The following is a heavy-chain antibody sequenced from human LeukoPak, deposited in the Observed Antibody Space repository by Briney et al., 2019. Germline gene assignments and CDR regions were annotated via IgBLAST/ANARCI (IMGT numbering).Heavy chain of an antibody. CDR2: IYPGDSDT. CDR3: ARVPKQWLVSVGASDI. D-gene: IGHD6-19*01. J-gene: IGHJ3*02. Sequence: GESLKISCKGSGYSFSTYWIGWVRQMPGKGLEWMGIIYPGDSDTRYSPSFQGQVTISADKSISTAYLQWSSLKASDTAKYYCARVPKQWLVSVGASDIWGQGTMVTVSS. CDR1: GYSFSTYW. V-gene: IGHV5-51*01.